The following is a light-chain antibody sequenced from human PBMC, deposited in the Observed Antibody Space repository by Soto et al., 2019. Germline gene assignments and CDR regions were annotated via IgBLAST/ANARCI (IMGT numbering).Light chain of an antibody. CDR1: RSVTTF. J-gene: IGKJ4*01. CDR3: QQRTNWPLT. CDR2: DAS. Sequence: EIVLTQSPATLSLYPGERAILSCRASRSVTTFLAWYQQKPGQAPRLLIYDASKRATGVPTRFSGSGSGTDFTLTISSLEPEDFAVYHCQQRTNWPLTFGGGTKVERK. V-gene: IGKV3-11*01.